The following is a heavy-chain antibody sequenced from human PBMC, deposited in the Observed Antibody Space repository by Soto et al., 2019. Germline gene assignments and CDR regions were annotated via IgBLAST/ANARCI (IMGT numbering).Heavy chain of an antibody. J-gene: IGHJ4*02. CDR2: IGGRGGST. V-gene: IGHV3-23*01. CDR3: AKGQLRFLEWLLIGRLYFDH. CDR1: GFTFTSFP. Sequence: EVQLLESGGGWLQLGGSWSLSWAASGFTFTSFPRSWVRQAPGRGRGGVSGIGGRGGSTYYADSVKGRFTISRDNSKNTLYLQMNSLRADDTAVYYCAKGQLRFLEWLLIGRLYFDHWGQGSLVTVSS. D-gene: IGHD3-3*01.